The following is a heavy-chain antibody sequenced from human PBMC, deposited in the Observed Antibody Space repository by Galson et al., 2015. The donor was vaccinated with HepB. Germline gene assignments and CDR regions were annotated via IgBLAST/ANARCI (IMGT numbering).Heavy chain of an antibody. CDR3: ASLELGYCSSTSCSPLDY. CDR1: GFTFSSYA. D-gene: IGHD2-2*03. J-gene: IGHJ4*02. V-gene: IGHV3-30-3*01. CDR2: ISYDGSNK. Sequence: SLRLSCAASGFTFSSYAMHWVRQAPGKGLEWVAVISYDGSNKYYADSVKGRFTISRDNSKNTLYLQMNSLRAEDTAVYYCASLELGYCSSTSCSPLDYWGQGTLVTVSS.